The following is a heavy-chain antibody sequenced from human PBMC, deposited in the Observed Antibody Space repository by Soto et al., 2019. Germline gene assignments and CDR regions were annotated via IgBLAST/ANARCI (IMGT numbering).Heavy chain of an antibody. CDR3: AREGLLPPTYYYYYGMDV. V-gene: IGHV3-33*01. Sequence: GGSLRLSCAASGFTFSSYGMHWVRQAPGKGLEWVAVIWYDGSNKYYADSVKGRFTISRDNSKNTLYLQMNSLRAEDTAVYYCAREGLLPPTYYYYYGMDVWGQGTTVTVSS. J-gene: IGHJ6*02. CDR1: GFTFSSYG. CDR2: IWYDGSNK. D-gene: IGHD3-22*01.